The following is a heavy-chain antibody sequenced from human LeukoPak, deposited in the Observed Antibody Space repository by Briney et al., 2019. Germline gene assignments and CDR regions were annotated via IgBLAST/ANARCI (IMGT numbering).Heavy chain of an antibody. J-gene: IGHJ6*02. Sequence: ASVKVSCKASGYTFTGYYMHWVRQAPGQGLEWIGWINPNSGGTNYAQKFQGRVTMTRDTSISTAYMELSRLRSDDTAVYYCARVLAAAGFYYYYYGMDVWGQGTTVTVSS. D-gene: IGHD6-13*01. CDR1: GYTFTGYY. CDR2: INPNSGGT. V-gene: IGHV1-2*02. CDR3: ARVLAAAGFYYYYYGMDV.